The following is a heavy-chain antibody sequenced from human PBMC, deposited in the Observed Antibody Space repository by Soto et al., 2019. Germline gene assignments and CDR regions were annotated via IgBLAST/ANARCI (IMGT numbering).Heavy chain of an antibody. Sequence: GRSLRLSCAASGFIFSTYAMNWVRQAPGKGLEWVSAISSGGDSAFYAEPVRGRFTISRDNSINTLYLQMSSLRTEDTAVYYRDHPRGYGVVDAVDIWRQGTMVTVSS. D-gene: IGHD4-17*01. CDR3: DHPRGYGVVDAVDI. J-gene: IGHJ3*02. V-gene: IGHV3-23*01. CDR2: ISSGGDSA. CDR1: GFIFSTYA.